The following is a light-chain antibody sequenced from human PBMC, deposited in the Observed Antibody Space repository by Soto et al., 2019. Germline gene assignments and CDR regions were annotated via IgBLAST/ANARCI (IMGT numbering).Light chain of an antibody. V-gene: IGLV2-11*01. CDR1: SSDVGEYDY. CDR3: CSYAGSPYV. Sequence: QSAPTQPRSVSGSPGQPVTISCTGTSSDVGEYDYVSWYQQHPGKAPKLMIFDVSERPSGVPDRFSGSKTGNTASLTISGLQAEDEADYYCCSYAGSPYVFGTGTKLTVL. CDR2: DVS. J-gene: IGLJ1*01.